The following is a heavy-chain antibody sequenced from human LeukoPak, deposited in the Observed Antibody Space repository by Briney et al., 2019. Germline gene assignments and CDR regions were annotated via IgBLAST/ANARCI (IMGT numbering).Heavy chain of an antibody. D-gene: IGHD6-13*01. CDR2: IYYSGST. CDR3: ARYPVAAAGTPH. J-gene: IGHJ4*02. V-gene: IGHV4-39*01. CDR1: SGPINISSYY. Sequence: PSETLSLTCTVSSGPINISSYYWGWSPQDPGKGLEWIGSIYYSGSTYYNPSLKSRVTISVDTSKNQFSLKLSSVTAADTAVYYCARYPVAAAGTPHWGQGTLVTVSS.